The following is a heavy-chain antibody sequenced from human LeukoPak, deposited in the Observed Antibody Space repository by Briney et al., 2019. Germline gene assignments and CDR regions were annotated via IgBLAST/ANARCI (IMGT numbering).Heavy chain of an antibody. J-gene: IGHJ5*02. CDR2: ISSSSSYI. Sequence: GGSLRLSCAASGFTFSSYSMNWVRQAPGKGLEWVSSISSSSSYIYYADSVKGRFTISRDNAKNSLYLQMNSLRAEDTAVYYCAKVPRSNWFDPWGQGTLVTVSS. CDR1: GFTFSSYS. CDR3: AKVPRSNWFDP. V-gene: IGHV3-21*01. D-gene: IGHD2-2*01.